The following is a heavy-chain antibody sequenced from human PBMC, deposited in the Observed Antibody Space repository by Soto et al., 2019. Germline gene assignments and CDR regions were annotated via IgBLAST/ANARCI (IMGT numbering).Heavy chain of an antibody. D-gene: IGHD4-17*01. Sequence: TCTVSGGSVTXXXXXXSWIRQSPXKGLEWIGYISNSGSTGYNPSLKTRLSMSVDRSKNQFTLRLTSVTAADTAVYFCATESGSTYGYFDYWGQGTQGTVS. CDR2: ISNSGST. CDR3: ATESGSTYGYFDY. J-gene: IGHJ4*02. CDR1: GGSVTXXXXX. V-gene: IGHV4-30-4*01.